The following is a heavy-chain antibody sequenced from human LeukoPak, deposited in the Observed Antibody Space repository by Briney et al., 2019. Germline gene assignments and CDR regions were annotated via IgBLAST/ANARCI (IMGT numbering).Heavy chain of an antibody. CDR1: GGSISSSSYY. CDR3: AGKTATYYDYVWGSYGAFDI. CDR2: IYYSGST. Sequence: SETLSLTCTVSGGSISSSSYYWGWIRQPPGKGLEWIGSIYYSGSTYYNPSLKSRVTISVDTSKNQFSLKLSSVTAADTAVYYCAGKTATYYDYVWGSYGAFDIWGQGTMVTVSS. D-gene: IGHD3-16*01. J-gene: IGHJ3*02. V-gene: IGHV4-39*01.